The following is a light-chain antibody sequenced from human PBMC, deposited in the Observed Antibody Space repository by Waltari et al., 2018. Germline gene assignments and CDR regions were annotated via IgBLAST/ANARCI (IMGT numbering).Light chain of an antibody. Sequence: DIQMTQSPSSLSASVGARVTITCQARQDIDNYLNWYQQKPGKAPTLLISDASKLETGVPSRFSASGSGTDFTFTISSLQPEDSATYYCQQYDNLPLTFGGGTRVEI. J-gene: IGKJ4*01. V-gene: IGKV1-33*01. CDR2: DAS. CDR1: QDIDNY. CDR3: QQYDNLPLT.